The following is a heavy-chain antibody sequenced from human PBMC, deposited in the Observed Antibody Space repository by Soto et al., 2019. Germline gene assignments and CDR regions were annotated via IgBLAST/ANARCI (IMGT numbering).Heavy chain of an antibody. V-gene: IGHV1-18*01. Sequence: QVQLVQSGAEVKKPGSSVKVSCKASGGTFSSYAISWVRQAPGQGLEWMGGISAYNGNTNYAQKLQGRVTMTTDTSTSTAYMELRSLRSDDTAVYYCARSLISIVGATTVDYWGQGTLVTVSS. CDR3: ARSLISIVGATTVDY. J-gene: IGHJ4*02. D-gene: IGHD1-26*01. CDR1: GGTFSSYA. CDR2: ISAYNGNT.